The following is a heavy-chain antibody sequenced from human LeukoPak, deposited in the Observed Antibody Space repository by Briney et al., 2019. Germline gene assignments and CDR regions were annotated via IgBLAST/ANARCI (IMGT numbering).Heavy chain of an antibody. CDR3: ARRCSSTSCLGVADY. V-gene: IGHV4-39*01. CDR2: IYYSGST. Sequence: SETLSLTCTVSGGSISSSSYYWGWIRQPPGKGLEWIGSIYYSGSTYYNPSLKSRVTISVDTSKNQFSLKLSSVTAADTAVYYCARRCSSTSCLGVADYWGQGTLVTVSS. CDR1: GGSISSSSYY. D-gene: IGHD2-2*01. J-gene: IGHJ4*02.